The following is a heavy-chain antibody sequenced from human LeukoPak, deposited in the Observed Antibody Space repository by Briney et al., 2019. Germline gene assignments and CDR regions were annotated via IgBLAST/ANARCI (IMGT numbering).Heavy chain of an antibody. Sequence: ASVKASCKASGYTFTGYYIHWVRQAPGQGLEWMGWINPNSGAPNYAQNFQGRVTMTRDTSISTVYMELSRLRSDDTAVYYCAQVATDYWGQGTLVTVSS. V-gene: IGHV1-2*02. J-gene: IGHJ4*02. D-gene: IGHD5-12*01. CDR1: GYTFTGYY. CDR2: INPNSGAP. CDR3: AQVATDY.